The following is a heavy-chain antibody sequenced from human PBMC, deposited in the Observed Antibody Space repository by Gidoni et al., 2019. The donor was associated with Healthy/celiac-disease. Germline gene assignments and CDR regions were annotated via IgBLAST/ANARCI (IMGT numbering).Heavy chain of an antibody. CDR2: IYSGSST. V-gene: IGHV3-53*04. CDR1: GFTVTSNY. Sequence: EVQLVESGGGLVQPGGSLRLSCPPSGFTVTSNYRSWVRQAPGKGLEWVSVIYSGSSTYYADSVKGRFTISRHNSKNTLYLQMNSLRAEDTAVYYCASPLYDSSGYYYIWGQGTLVTVSS. CDR3: ASPLYDSSGYYYI. D-gene: IGHD3-22*01. J-gene: IGHJ4*02.